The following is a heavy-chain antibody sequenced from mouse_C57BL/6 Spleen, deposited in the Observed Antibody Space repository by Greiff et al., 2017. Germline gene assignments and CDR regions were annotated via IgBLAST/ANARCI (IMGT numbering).Heavy chain of an antibody. D-gene: IGHD2-4*01. CDR1: GFSLTSYC. CDR3: ARGGGNDYDYFDY. V-gene: IGHV2-2*01. J-gene: IGHJ2*01. Sequence: QVQLKQSGPGLVQPSQSLSISCTVSGFSLTSYCVHWVRQSPGQGLEWLGVIWSGGSTDSNAAFISRLSNSKDNSKSQVFFKMNSLQAYDTAIYYCARGGGNDYDYFDYWGQGTTLTVSS. CDR2: IWSGGST.